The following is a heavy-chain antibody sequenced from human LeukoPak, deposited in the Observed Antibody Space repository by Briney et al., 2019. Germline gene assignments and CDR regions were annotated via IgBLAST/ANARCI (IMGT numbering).Heavy chain of an antibody. D-gene: IGHD3-9*01. Sequence: ASVKVSCKASGYTFTGYYMHWVRQAPGQGLEWMGWINPNSGGTNYAQKFQGRVTMTRDTSICTAYMELSRLRSDDTAVYYCAREYYDILTGYTYWGQGTLVTVSS. CDR3: AREYYDILTGYTY. J-gene: IGHJ4*02. CDR2: INPNSGGT. CDR1: GYTFTGYY. V-gene: IGHV1-2*02.